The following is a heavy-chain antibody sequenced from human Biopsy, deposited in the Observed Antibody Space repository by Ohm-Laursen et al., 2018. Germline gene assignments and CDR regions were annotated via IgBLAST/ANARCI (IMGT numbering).Heavy chain of an antibody. V-gene: IGHV4-59*01. CDR3: ARATNSTGWPYYYFYGMDV. J-gene: IGHJ6*02. D-gene: IGHD2/OR15-2a*01. CDR1: GGSISSDY. Sequence: PGTLSLTCTVSGGSISSDYWSWIRQTPGKGLEWIGYIYYSGSTNYNPSLKSRVTISVDTSKNQFSLRLNSETAADTAVYYCARATNSTGWPYYYFYGMDVWGQGTTVTVSS. CDR2: IYYSGST.